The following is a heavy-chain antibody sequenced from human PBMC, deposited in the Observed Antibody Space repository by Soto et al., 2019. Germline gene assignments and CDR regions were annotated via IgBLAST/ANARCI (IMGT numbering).Heavy chain of an antibody. D-gene: IGHD6-13*01. CDR2: IYYSGST. CDR3: ARGRMAALNWFDP. CDR1: GGSISSYY. V-gene: IGHV4-59*01. Sequence: SETLSLTCTVSGGSISSYYWSWIRQPPWKGLEWIGYIYYSGSTNYNPSLKSRVTISVDTSKNQFSLKLSSVTAADTAVYYCARGRMAALNWFDPWGQGTLVTVSS. J-gene: IGHJ5*02.